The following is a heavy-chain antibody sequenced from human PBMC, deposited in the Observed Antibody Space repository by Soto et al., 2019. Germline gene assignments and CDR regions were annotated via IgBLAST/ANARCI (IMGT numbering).Heavy chain of an antibody. CDR3: TTDPERPKYFSIAAAGIQNY. Sequence: GGSLRLSCAASGFTFSNAWMNWVRQAPGKGLEWVGRIKSKTDGGTTDYAAPVKGRFTISRDDSKNTLYLQMNSLKTEDTAVYYCTTDPERPKYFSIAAAGIQNYWGQGTLVTVSS. V-gene: IGHV3-15*07. CDR2: IKSKTDGGTT. D-gene: IGHD6-13*01. CDR1: GFTFSNAW. J-gene: IGHJ4*02.